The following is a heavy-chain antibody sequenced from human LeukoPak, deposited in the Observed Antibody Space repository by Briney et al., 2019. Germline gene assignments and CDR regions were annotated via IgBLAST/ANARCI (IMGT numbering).Heavy chain of an antibody. D-gene: IGHD6-6*01. CDR1: GFTFSKYA. V-gene: IGHV3-33*01. CDR2: IWNDGSDE. Sequence: PGGSLRLSCAASGFTFSKYAMHWVRQTPGKGLEWVAAIWNDGSDENYADSVKGRFTISSDNSKSTPYLQMNSLSAEDTAVYYCARGYSSSYRIDYWGQGTLVTVSS. J-gene: IGHJ4*02. CDR3: ARGYSSSYRIDY.